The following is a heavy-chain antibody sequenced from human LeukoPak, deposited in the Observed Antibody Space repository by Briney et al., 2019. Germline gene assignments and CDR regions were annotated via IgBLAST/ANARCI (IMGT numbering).Heavy chain of an antibody. Sequence: SETLSLTCTVSGGSISSSNSYWAWIRQPPGKGLEYIGTISYSGSTYYNPSLKSRVTMSAATSRNQFSLKVSSVTAADTAVFYCARLGIGAPLDYWGQGTLVTVSS. CDR3: ARLGIGAPLDY. CDR2: ISYSGST. J-gene: IGHJ4*02. CDR1: GGSISSSNSY. D-gene: IGHD4/OR15-4a*01. V-gene: IGHV4-39*01.